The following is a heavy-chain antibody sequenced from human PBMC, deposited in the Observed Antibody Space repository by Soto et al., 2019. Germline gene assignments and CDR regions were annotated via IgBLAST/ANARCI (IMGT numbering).Heavy chain of an antibody. V-gene: IGHV3-23*01. D-gene: IGHD5-18*01. Sequence: GGSLRLSCATSGFTFSAYDMNWVRQAPGMGLEWVSLVNGGSGGSTYYADSVKGQFTISRDDSKNTLYLQMNSLRAEDTAVYYCRAYTYGHGFDYWGQGTLVTVSS. J-gene: IGHJ4*02. CDR1: GFTFSAYD. CDR2: VNGGSGGST. CDR3: RAYTYGHGFDY.